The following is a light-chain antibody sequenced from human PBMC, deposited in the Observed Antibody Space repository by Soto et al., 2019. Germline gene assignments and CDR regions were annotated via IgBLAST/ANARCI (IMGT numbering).Light chain of an antibody. J-gene: IGKJ3*01. CDR2: DAS. Sequence: EIVLTQSPATLSLSPGERATLSCRASQSVRNSLAWYQQTPDQAPRLLIYDASNRATGIPARFSGSGSGTDFTLTISRLESEDFAVYYCQQRSDWPVTFCPGTKVDSK. CDR1: QSVRNS. V-gene: IGKV3-11*01. CDR3: QQRSDWPVT.